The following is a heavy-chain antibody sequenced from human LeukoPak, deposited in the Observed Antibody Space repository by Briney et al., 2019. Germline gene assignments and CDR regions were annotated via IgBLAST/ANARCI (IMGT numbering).Heavy chain of an antibody. Sequence: SQTLSLTCVISGDSVSRTNAAWNWIRQSPSRGLEWLGRTYYRTKWYSDSAVSVKSRIIINADTSKNQFSLQLNSVTPEDTAVDYWARGGGGMAVALFYQWGQGTPVTVSS. D-gene: IGHD6-19*01. J-gene: IGHJ4*02. V-gene: IGHV6-1*01. CDR2: TYYRTKWYS. CDR1: GDSVSRTNAA. CDR3: ARGGGGMAVALFYQ.